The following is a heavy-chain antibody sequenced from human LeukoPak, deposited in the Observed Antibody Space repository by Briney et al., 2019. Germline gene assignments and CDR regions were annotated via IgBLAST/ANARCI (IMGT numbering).Heavy chain of an antibody. CDR1: LFIFNDYA. V-gene: IGHV3-30-3*01. CDR2: ISYDGSHK. CDR3: AKVIVVVRDDFDY. D-gene: IGHD3-22*01. J-gene: IGHJ4*02. Sequence: GGSLRLSYTPSLFIFNDYAMHLVRQAPGKGLEWVAVISYDGSHKYYPDSVKGRFTISRDNSNNTLYLQMNSLRPEDTAVYHCAKVIVVVRDDFDYWGQGTLVTVSS.